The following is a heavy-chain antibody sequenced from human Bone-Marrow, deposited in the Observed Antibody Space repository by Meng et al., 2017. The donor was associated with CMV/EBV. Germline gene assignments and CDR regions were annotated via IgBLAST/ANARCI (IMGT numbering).Heavy chain of an antibody. CDR3: ARDRIVGAGGYYGMDV. CDR1: GFTFSSYD. D-gene: IGHD1-26*01. J-gene: IGHJ6*02. CDR2: IGTAGDT. Sequence: GESLKICCAASGFTFSSYDMHWVRQATGKGLEWVSAIGTAGDTYYPGSVKGRFTISRENAKNSLYIQMNSLRAGDTAVYYCARDRIVGAGGYYGMDVWGQGTTVTVSS. V-gene: IGHV3-13*01.